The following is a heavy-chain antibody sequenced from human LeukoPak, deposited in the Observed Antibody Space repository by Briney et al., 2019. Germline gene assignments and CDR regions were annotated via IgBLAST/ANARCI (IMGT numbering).Heavy chain of an antibody. CDR1: GFTFSSYA. CDR2: ISGSGGST. CDR3: AREGVKGIQLWPDGMDV. D-gene: IGHD5-18*01. Sequence: PGGSLRLSCAASGFTFSSYAMSWVRQAPGKGLEWVSAISGSGGSTYYADSVKGRFTISRDNSKNTLYLQMNSLRAEDTAVYYCAREGVKGIQLWPDGMDVWGQGTTVTVSS. J-gene: IGHJ6*02. V-gene: IGHV3-23*01.